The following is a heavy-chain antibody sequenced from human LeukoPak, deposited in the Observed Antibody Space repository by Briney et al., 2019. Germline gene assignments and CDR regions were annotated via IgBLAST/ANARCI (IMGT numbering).Heavy chain of an antibody. CDR1: GYSLRYDYY. Sequence: KPSETLSLTCAVSGYSLRYDYYRGCIRQPPGKGLEWIGSIYQSGSTHYNPSLKSRVTISLDTAKNQLPPKPSSITAADTAVYYCARNSSWYFDYWGQGTLVTVSS. V-gene: IGHV4-38-2*01. CDR2: IYQSGST. CDR3: ARNSSWYFDY. D-gene: IGHD6-13*01. J-gene: IGHJ4*02.